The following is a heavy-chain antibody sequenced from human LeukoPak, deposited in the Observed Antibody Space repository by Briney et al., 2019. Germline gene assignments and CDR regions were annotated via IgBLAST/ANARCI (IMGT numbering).Heavy chain of an antibody. CDR3: AKGTGKSTLNWFDP. V-gene: IGHV3-43*01. Sequence: GGSLRLSCAASGFTFDDYTMHWVRQAPGKGLEWVSLISWDGVNSYYADSVKGRFTTSRDNSKNSLYLQMNSLGTEDTALYYCAKGTGKSTLNWFDPWGQGTLVTVSS. J-gene: IGHJ5*02. CDR2: ISWDGVNS. CDR1: GFTFDDYT. D-gene: IGHD1-14*01.